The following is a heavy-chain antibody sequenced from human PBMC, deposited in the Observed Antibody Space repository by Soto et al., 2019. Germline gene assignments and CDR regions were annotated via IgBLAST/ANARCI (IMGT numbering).Heavy chain of an antibody. CDR2: ISPKSGGA. V-gene: IGHV1-2*02. CDR1: GYTFTDYY. D-gene: IGHD3-22*01. J-gene: IGHJ6*02. Sequence: ASVKVSCKAGGYTFTDYYIQWVRQAPGQGLQYMGWISPKSGGAAYAQKFRGRVTMTRDTSVNLAYLHLSSLKSDDTAVYYCASQGGYDSSGYYYGYYYYGMDVWGQGTTVTVSS. CDR3: ASQGGYDSSGYYYGYYYYGMDV.